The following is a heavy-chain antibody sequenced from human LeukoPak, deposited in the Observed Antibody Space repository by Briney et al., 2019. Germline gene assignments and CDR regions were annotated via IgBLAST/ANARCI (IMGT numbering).Heavy chain of an antibody. D-gene: IGHD6-13*01. CDR1: GGSISSSSYY. Sequence: PSETLSLTCTVSGGSISSSSYYWGWIRQPPGKGLEWIGSIYYSGSTYYNPSLKSRVTISVDTSKNQFSLKLSSVTAADTAVYYCARALGIAAAGGGYWGQGTLVTVSS. V-gene: IGHV4-39*01. J-gene: IGHJ4*02. CDR3: ARALGIAAAGGGY. CDR2: IYYSGST.